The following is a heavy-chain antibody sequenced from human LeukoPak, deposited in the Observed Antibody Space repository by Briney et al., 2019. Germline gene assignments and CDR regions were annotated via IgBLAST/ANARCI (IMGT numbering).Heavy chain of an antibody. V-gene: IGHV4-59*08. CDR1: GGSISSYY. D-gene: IGHD5-18*01. CDR3: ARPAGYSYGYAYYYYYGMDV. Sequence: SETLSLTCTVSGGSISSYYWSWIRQPPGKGLEWIGYIYYSGSTNYNPSLKSRVTISVDTSKNQFSLKLSSVTAADTAVYYCARPAGYSYGYAYYYYYGMDVRGQGTTVTVSS. J-gene: IGHJ6*02. CDR2: IYYSGST.